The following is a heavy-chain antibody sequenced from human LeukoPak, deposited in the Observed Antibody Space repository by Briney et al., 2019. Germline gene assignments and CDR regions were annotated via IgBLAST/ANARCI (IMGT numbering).Heavy chain of an antibody. CDR1: GGSFSGYY. D-gene: IGHD2-2*01. CDR2: INHSGST. V-gene: IGHV4-34*01. J-gene: IGHJ6*02. CDR3: ARALIVVVPAGIIRYYYYGMDV. Sequence: PSETLSLTCAVSGGSFSGYYWSWIRQPPGKGLEWIGEINHSGSTNYNPSLKSRVTISVDTSKNQFSLKLSSVTAADTAVYYCARALIVVVPAGIIRYYYYGMDVWGQGTTVTVSS.